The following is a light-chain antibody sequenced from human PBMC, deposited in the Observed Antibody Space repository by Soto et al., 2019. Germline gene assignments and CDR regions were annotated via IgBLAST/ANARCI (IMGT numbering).Light chain of an antibody. V-gene: IGKV3-20*01. Sequence: EIVLTQSPGTLSLSPGERATLSCRASERLSSVYLAWYQQRPGQPPRLLIYSASNRATGIPDRFSGSGSGTDFTLIINRLEPEDVAIYYCQQYGGSPRITFGQGTRLEIK. CDR2: SAS. CDR3: QQYGGSPRIT. CDR1: ERLSSVY. J-gene: IGKJ5*01.